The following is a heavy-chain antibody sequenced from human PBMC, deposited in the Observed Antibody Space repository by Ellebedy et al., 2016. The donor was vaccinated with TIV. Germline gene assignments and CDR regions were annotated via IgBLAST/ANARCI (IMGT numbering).Heavy chain of an antibody. V-gene: IGHV1-18*01. J-gene: IGHJ5*02. CDR2: ISAYNGNT. CDR1: GYTFTSYG. Sequence: ASVKVSCKASGYTFTSYGITWVRQAPGQGHEWMGWISAYNGNTNYAQKFQGRVTITADTSISTVYMELNSLRSEDTAVYYCARDRDGDPLDLWGQGTLVTVSS. CDR3: ARDRDGDPLDL. D-gene: IGHD4-17*01.